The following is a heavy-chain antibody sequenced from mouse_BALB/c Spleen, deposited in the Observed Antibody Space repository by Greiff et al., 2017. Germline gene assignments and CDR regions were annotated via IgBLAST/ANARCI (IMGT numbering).Heavy chain of an antibody. J-gene: IGHJ1*01. Sequence: EVQLQESGPGLVKPSQSLSLTCTVTGYSITSDYAWNWIRQFPGNKLEWMGYISYSGSTSYNPSLKSRISITRDTSKNQFFLQLNSVTTEDTATYYCARTGNWYFDVWGAGTTVTVSS. V-gene: IGHV3-2*02. CDR3: ARTGNWYFDV. CDR1: GYSITSDYA. CDR2: ISYSGST. D-gene: IGHD4-1*01.